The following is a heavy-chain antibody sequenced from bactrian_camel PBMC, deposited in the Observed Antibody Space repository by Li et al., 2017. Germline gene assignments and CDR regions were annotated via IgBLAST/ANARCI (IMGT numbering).Heavy chain of an antibody. D-gene: IGHD4*01. V-gene: IGHV3S28*01. CDR3: ATSQYHV. Sequence: QLVESGGGLVQPGGSLRLSCAASGFGFSSYDMSWVRQAPGKGLEWVSTIITGDQYKYYSDSVKGRFTISRDSAKNTLYLEMNLLKNEETAVYYCATSQYHVWGQGTQVTV. CDR2: IITGDQYK. J-gene: IGHJ4*01. CDR1: GFGFSSYD.